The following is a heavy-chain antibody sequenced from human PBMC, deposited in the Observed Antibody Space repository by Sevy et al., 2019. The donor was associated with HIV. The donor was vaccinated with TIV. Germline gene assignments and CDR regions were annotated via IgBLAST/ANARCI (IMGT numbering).Heavy chain of an antibody. V-gene: IGHV3-7*01. J-gene: IGHJ6*02. CDR3: ARTGSYADTYYYYYAMDV. CDR1: AFTFSSYW. CDR2: INQDGSEE. D-gene: IGHD3-16*01. Sequence: GGSLRLSCAASAFTFSSYWMTWVRQAPGKGLEWVVNINQDGSEENYVDSVKGRFTIFRDNAKNSLFLQMNSLRAEDTAVYYCARTGSYADTYYYYYAMDVWGPGTTVTVSS.